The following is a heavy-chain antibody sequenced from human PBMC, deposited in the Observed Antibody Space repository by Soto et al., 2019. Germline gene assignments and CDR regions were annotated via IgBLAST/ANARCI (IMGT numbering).Heavy chain of an antibody. CDR2: ISYDGSNK. D-gene: IGHD6-13*01. V-gene: IGHV3-30*18. Sequence: GGSLRLSCAASGFTFSSYGMHWVRQAPGKGLEWVAVISYDGSNKYYADSVKGRFTISRDNSKNTLYLQMNSLRAEDTAVYYCAKVVVAAAGDEIQQGGGMDVWGQGTTVTVSS. CDR3: AKVVVAAAGDEIQQGGGMDV. CDR1: GFTFSSYG. J-gene: IGHJ6*02.